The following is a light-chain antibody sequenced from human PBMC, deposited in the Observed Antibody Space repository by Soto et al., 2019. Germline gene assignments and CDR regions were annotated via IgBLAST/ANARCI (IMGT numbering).Light chain of an antibody. CDR2: QAS. CDR3: QQYNTYPLT. J-gene: IGKJ4*01. Sequence: DIEMTQSPSTLSASGRDRVTITSRASQRISPWLSWYQQKPGKAPKLLIYQASSLEDRFPSRFSGSGSGKDFDITINSLHPADFATYYLQQYNTYPLTFGGGTTVEIK. V-gene: IGKV1-5*03. CDR1: QRISPW.